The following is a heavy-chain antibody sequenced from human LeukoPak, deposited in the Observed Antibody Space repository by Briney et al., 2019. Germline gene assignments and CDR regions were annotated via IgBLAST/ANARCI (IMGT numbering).Heavy chain of an antibody. CDR1: GYTFTRYA. CDR3: ARHDNDGDFDY. D-gene: IGHD5-24*01. J-gene: IGHJ4*02. CDR2: INMYTANP. Sequence: GASVNVSCKASGYTFTRYAINWLRQAPGQGLEWMGWINMYTANPAYAQGFTERFVFSLDTSVTTAYLQISNLKTEDTAVYYCARHDNDGDFDYWGQGTLVTVSS. V-gene: IGHV7-4-1*02.